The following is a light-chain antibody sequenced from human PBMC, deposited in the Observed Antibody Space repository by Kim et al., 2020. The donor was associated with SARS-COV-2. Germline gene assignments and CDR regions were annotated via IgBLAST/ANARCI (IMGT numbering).Light chain of an antibody. CDR3: QQYDSYPRT. V-gene: IGKV1D-16*01. J-gene: IGKJ1*01. CDR1: QGISSW. CDR2: AAS. Sequence: DIQMTQSPSSLSASIGDRVTITCRASQGISSWLAWYQQKPEKAPKCLIYAASSLQSGVPSRFSGSGSGTDFTLSISSLQPEDFATYYCQQYDSYPRTFGQGTRVEIK.